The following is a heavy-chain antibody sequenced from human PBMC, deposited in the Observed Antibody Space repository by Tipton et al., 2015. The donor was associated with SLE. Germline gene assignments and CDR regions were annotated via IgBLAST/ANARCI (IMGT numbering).Heavy chain of an antibody. CDR3: AREGQSNSEGSFDF. Sequence: TLSLTCTVSGDSISTGNYYWSWIRQPAGKGLEWIGRIYPSGRTNYNPSLKTRVAISVDTSRNQFSLKLSSVTAADTAVYYCAREGQSNSEGSFDFWGQGTLVTVSS. D-gene: IGHD2-21*01. J-gene: IGHJ4*02. CDR1: GDSISTGNYY. CDR2: IYPSGRT. V-gene: IGHV4-61*02.